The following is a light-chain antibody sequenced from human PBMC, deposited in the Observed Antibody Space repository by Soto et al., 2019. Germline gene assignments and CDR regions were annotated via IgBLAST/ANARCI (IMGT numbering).Light chain of an antibody. Sequence: QSALTQPASVSGSPGQSITISCTGTSSDVGDNNYVSWYQQHPGKAPKLMIYEVTNRPSWVSNRFSGSKSGNTASLTISGLQAEDEADYFCSSYTSSTTRVFGGGTKLTVL. CDR1: SSDVGDNNY. V-gene: IGLV2-14*01. J-gene: IGLJ3*02. CDR3: SSYTSSTTRV. CDR2: EVT.